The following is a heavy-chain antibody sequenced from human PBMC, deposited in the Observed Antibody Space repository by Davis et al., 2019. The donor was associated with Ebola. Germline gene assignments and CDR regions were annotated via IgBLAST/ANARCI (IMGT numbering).Heavy chain of an antibody. CDR3: ARGPYLEWLSIILYNWFDP. V-gene: IGHV4-39*07. Sequence: MPSETLSLTCTVSGGSISSSSYYWGWIRQPPGKGLEWIGEINHSGSTNYNPSLKSRVTISVDTSKNQFSLKLSSVTAADTAVYYCARGPYLEWLSIILYNWFDPWGQGTLVTVSS. D-gene: IGHD3-3*01. CDR1: GGSISSSSYY. J-gene: IGHJ5*02. CDR2: INHSGST.